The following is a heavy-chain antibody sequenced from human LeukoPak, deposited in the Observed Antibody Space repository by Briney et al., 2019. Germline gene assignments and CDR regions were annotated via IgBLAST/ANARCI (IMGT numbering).Heavy chain of an antibody. CDR3: ARGRGSSSSIWFDP. V-gene: IGHV4-59*01. CDR1: GGSISSYY. CDR2: IYYSGST. D-gene: IGHD6-6*01. J-gene: IGHJ5*02. Sequence: SETLSLTCTVSGGSISSYYWSWLRQPPGKGLEWIGYIYYSGSTNYNPSLKSRVTISVDTSKNQFSLKLSSLTAADTAVYYCARGRGSSSSIWFDPWGQGTLVTLSS.